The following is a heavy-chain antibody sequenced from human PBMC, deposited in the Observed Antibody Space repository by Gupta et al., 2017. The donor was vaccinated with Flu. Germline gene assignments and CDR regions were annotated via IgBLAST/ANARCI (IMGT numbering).Heavy chain of an antibody. CDR1: GGSISSSSYY. CDR3: ARLDYYDSSGFAAFDI. V-gene: IGHV4-39*01. Sequence: QLQLQESGPGLVKPSETLSLTCTVSGGSISSSSYYWGWIRQPPGKGLEWIGSIYYSGSTYYNPSLKSRVTISVDTSKNQFSLKLSSVTAADTAVYYCARLDYYDSSGFAAFDIWGQGTMVTVSS. J-gene: IGHJ3*02. CDR2: IYYSGST. D-gene: IGHD3-22*01.